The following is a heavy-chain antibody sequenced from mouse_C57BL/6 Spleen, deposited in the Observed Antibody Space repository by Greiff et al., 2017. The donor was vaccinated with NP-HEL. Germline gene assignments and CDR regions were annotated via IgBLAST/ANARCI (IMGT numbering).Heavy chain of an antibody. CDR1: GYAFSSYW. Sequence: VQLQQSGAELVKPGASVKISCKASGYAFSSYWMNWVKQRPGKGLEWIGQIYPGDGDTNYNGKFKGKATLTADKSSSTAYMQLSSLTSEDSAVYFCARAPIYYGNYGYAMDYWGQGTSVTVSS. CDR3: ARAPIYYGNYGYAMDY. D-gene: IGHD2-1*01. V-gene: IGHV1-80*01. CDR2: IYPGDGDT. J-gene: IGHJ4*01.